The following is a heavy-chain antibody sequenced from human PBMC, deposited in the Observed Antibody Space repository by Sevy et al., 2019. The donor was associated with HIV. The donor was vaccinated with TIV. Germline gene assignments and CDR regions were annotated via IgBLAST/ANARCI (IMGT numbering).Heavy chain of an antibody. J-gene: IGHJ4*02. Sequence: GGSLRLSCATSGFTFSSYAMHWVRQAPGKGLEWVAVILYDGSNKYYADSVKGRFTISRDNSKNTLYLQMNSLRAEDTAVYYCARDFSSISLEWLSAIDYWGQGTLVTVSS. CDR1: GFTFSSYA. V-gene: IGHV3-30-3*01. D-gene: IGHD3-3*01. CDR2: ILYDGSNK. CDR3: ARDFSSISLEWLSAIDY.